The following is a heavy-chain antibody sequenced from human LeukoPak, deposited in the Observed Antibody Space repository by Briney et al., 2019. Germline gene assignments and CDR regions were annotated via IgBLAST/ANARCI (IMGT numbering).Heavy chain of an antibody. V-gene: IGHV4-39*01. CDR3: ARLDSNGPSDY. CDR1: IGSISSSDYS. J-gene: IGHJ4*02. D-gene: IGHD2-21*01. CDR2: ILYSGTT. Sequence: PSETPSLTCTVSIGSISSSDYSWGWIRQPPGKGLEWIGNILYSGTTYYNPSLRSRVTISVDTSKNQFSLKLTSVTAVDTALYYCARLDSNGPSDYWGQGTLVTVSS.